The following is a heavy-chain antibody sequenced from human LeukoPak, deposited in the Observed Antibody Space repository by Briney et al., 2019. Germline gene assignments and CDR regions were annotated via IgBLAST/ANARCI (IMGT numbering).Heavy chain of an antibody. V-gene: IGHV3-33*01. Sequence: PGGSLRLTCAASGFSFSTYGMHWVRQAPGKGLEWVAVIWNDGSNKYHADSVKGRFTISRDNSKNTLWLQMNSLRAEDTAVYYCARGAGVSSEARSNWFDPWGQGTLVTDSS. J-gene: IGHJ5*02. D-gene: IGHD6-25*01. CDR2: IWNDGSNK. CDR3: ARGAGVSSEARSNWFDP. CDR1: GFSFSTYG.